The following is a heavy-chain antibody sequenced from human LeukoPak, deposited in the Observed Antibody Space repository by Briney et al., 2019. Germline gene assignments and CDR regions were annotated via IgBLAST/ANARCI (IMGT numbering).Heavy chain of an antibody. D-gene: IGHD2-8*01. CDR3: AREDCTIGAVCSSLLDH. CDR2: INSDASTI. Sequence: GGSLRLSCAASGLTFSSDWMHWFRQVPGKGLVWVSRINSDASTINYADSVKGRFTISRDNAKNTLYLQMNNLRAEDTAVYYCAREDCTIGAVCSSLLDHWGRGTLVTVSS. J-gene: IGHJ4*02. V-gene: IGHV3-74*01. CDR1: GLTFSSDW.